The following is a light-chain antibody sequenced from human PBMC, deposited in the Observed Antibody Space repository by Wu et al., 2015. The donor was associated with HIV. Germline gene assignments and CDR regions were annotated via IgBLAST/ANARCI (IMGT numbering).Light chain of an antibody. CDR1: QGINSY. CDR2: GAS. V-gene: IGKV1-8*01. Sequence: IRMTQSPSSLSASTGDRVTITCRASQGINSYLVWYEQKPGKAPKLLIYGASTLESRVPSRISGSGSGTDFTLTISNLQSEDFATYYCQQYYTYPPTFGGGTKVET. CDR3: QQYYTYPPT. J-gene: IGKJ4*01.